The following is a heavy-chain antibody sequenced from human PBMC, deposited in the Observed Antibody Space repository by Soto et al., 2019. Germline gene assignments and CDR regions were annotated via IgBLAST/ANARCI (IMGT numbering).Heavy chain of an antibody. V-gene: IGHV4-30-2*01. CDR3: ARGSPADLDY. J-gene: IGHJ4*02. CDR1: GGSISSGGYS. Sequence: PSETLSLTCAVSGGSISSGGYSWSWIRQPPGKGLEWIGYIYHSGSTYYNPSLKSRVTISVDRSKNQFSLKLSSVTAADTAVYYCARGSPADLDYWGRGTRDTGS. CDR2: IYHSGST.